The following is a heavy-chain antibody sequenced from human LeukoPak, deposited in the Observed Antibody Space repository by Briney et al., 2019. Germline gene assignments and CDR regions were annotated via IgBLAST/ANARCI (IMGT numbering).Heavy chain of an antibody. J-gene: IGHJ4*02. V-gene: IGHV3-23*01. CDR1: GFMFSNYP. CDR2: ISDSGGAT. Sequence: PGGSLRLSCAASGFMFSNYPMIWIRQAPGKGLEWVSIISDSGGATYYADSVKGRFTISRDNSKNALYLQMNSVRAEDEAVYYCANDIASRITIFGVVSQWGQGTLVTVSS. D-gene: IGHD3-3*01. CDR3: ANDIASRITIFGVVSQ.